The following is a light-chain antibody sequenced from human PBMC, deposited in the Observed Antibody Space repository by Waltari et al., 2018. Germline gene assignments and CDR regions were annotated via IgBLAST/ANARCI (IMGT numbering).Light chain of an antibody. CDR3: QQRSNWLDT. J-gene: IGKJ4*01. CDR1: QSVGSS. Sequence: EIVLTQSPGTLSLSPGERATLSCRASQSVGSSLAWYQQKPGQAPRLLIYHASNRATGIPARFSGSGSETDFTLTISSLEPEDFAVYYCQQRSNWLDTFGGGTKVEIK. CDR2: HAS. V-gene: IGKV3-11*01.